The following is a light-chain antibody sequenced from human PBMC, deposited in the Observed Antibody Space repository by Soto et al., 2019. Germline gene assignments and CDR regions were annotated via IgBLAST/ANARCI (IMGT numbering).Light chain of an antibody. V-gene: IGKV3-20*01. Sequence: EVVLTQSPGTLSVSPGERVTLSCRASQSVGRNYLAWYQQKPGRAPRLLIHGASNRATGIPDRFSGSGSGTDFTLTISRLEPEDFAVYYCQQYASSPLTFGGGTKVETK. CDR3: QQYASSPLT. CDR2: GAS. CDR1: QSVGRNY. J-gene: IGKJ4*01.